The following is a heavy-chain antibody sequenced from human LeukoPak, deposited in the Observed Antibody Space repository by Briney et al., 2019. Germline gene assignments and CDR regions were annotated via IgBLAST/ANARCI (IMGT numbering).Heavy chain of an antibody. CDR3: ARAFGDPYSSSSGVSRFDP. D-gene: IGHD6-6*01. CDR2: ISAYNGNT. J-gene: IGHJ5*02. CDR1: GYTFTSYG. Sequence: ASVKVSCKASGYTFTSYGISWVRQAPGQGLEWMGWISAYNGNTNYAQKLQGRVTMTTDTSTSTAYMELRSLRSDDTAVYYCARAFGDPYSSSSGVSRFDPWGQGTLVTVSS. V-gene: IGHV1-18*01.